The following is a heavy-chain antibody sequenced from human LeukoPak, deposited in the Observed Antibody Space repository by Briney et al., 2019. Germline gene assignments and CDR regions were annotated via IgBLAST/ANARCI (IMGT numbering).Heavy chain of an antibody. CDR2: ISYDGSNK. V-gene: IGHV3-30*18. Sequence: QPGGSLRLSCAASGFTFSTYVMHWVRQAPGKGLEWVAVISYDGSNKYYADSVKGLFTISRDNSKYTLYLQMNSLRPEDTAVYYCAKGVATMSYYYYGMDVWGQGTTVTVSS. D-gene: IGHD5-12*01. CDR3: AKGVATMSYYYYGMDV. CDR1: GFTFSTYV. J-gene: IGHJ6*02.